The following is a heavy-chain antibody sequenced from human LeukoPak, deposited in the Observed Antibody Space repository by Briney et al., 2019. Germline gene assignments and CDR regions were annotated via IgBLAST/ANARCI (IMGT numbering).Heavy chain of an antibody. V-gene: IGHV3-66*01. D-gene: IGHD3-3*01. J-gene: IGHJ4*02. Sequence: GGSLRLSCAASGFTFRIYAVSWVRQAPGKGLEWVSVIYTSGTTYYSDSVKGRFTISRDNSKNTLYLQMNSLRAEDTAVYYCARVTGDYDFWSGLYFDYWGQGTLLTVSS. CDR2: IYTSGTT. CDR1: GFTFRIYA. CDR3: ARVTGDYDFWSGLYFDY.